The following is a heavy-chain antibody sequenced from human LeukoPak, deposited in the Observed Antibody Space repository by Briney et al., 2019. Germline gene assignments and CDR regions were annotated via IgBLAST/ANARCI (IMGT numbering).Heavy chain of an antibody. CDR2: IYYSGST. V-gene: IGHV4-39*01. J-gene: IGHJ4*02. CDR3: ARGYSSSPGTFDY. CDR1: GGSISSSSYY. Sequence: PSETLSLTCTVSGGSISSSSYYWGWLRQPPGKGLEWIGSIYYSGSTYYNPSLKSRVTISVDTSKNQFSLKLSSVTAADTAVYYCARGYSSSPGTFDYWGQGTLVTVSS. D-gene: IGHD6-6*01.